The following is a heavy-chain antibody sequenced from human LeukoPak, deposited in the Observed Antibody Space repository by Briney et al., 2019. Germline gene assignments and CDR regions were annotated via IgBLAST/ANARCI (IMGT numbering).Heavy chain of an antibody. CDR1: GFRFSNYW. CDR2: IKPDGSVG. J-gene: IGHJ4*02. CDR3: TQNLVAAAGDH. V-gene: IGHV3-7*01. D-gene: IGHD6-13*01. Sequence: GGSLRLSCAASGFRFSNYWMTWVRQAPGKGLEWVANIKPDGSVGYYVDSVRGRFIISRDNAGNSLYLQMNSLRVEDTAVYYCTQNLVAAAGDHWGQGTLLIVSS.